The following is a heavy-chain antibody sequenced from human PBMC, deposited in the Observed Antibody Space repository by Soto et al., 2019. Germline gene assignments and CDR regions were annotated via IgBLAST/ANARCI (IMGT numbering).Heavy chain of an antibody. V-gene: IGHV1-24*01. CDR3: ATKESGVATPDEY. D-gene: IGHD5-12*01. CDR2: FDPEDGET. CDR1: GYTLTELS. J-gene: IGHJ4*02. Sequence: VASVKVSCKVSGYTLTELSMHWVRQAPGKGLEWMGGFDPEDGETIYAQKFQGRVTMTEDTSTDTAYMELSSLRSEDTAVYYFATKESGVATPDEYWGQGTLVTVSS.